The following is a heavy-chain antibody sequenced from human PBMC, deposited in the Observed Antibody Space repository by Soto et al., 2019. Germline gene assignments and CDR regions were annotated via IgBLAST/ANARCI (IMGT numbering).Heavy chain of an antibody. D-gene: IGHD3-22*01. Sequence: XSVKVSCKASVYTFTSYGISWVRQAPGQGLEWMGWISAYNGNTNYAQKLQGRVTMTTDTSTSTAYVELRSLRSDDTAVYYCARVFASSGYLYDYWGQGNLVTVSS. CDR1: VYTFTSYG. J-gene: IGHJ4*02. CDR2: ISAYNGNT. V-gene: IGHV1-18*04. CDR3: ARVFASSGYLYDY.